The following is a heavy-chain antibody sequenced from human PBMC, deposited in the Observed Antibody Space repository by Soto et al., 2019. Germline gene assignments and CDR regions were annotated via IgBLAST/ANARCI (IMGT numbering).Heavy chain of an antibody. J-gene: IGHJ4*02. D-gene: IGHD3-22*01. Sequence: PSETLSLTCAVYGGSFSGYYWSWIRQPPGKGLEWIGEINHSGSTNYNPSLKSRVTISVDTSKNQFSLKLSSVTAADTAVYYCARGRLVVVITTGTFGYFDYWGQGTLVTVSS. CDR2: INHSGST. V-gene: IGHV4-34*01. CDR3: ARGRLVVVITTGTFGYFDY. CDR1: GGSFSGYY.